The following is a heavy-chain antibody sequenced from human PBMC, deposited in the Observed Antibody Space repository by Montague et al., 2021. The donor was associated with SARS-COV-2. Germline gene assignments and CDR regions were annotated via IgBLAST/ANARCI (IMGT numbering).Heavy chain of an antibody. D-gene: IGHD3-22*01. CDR3: ARGRIELAMIVVVMTGASYYMDV. CDR2: IYHTGTT. J-gene: IGHJ6*03. CDR1: GESFSGHY. Sequence: SETLSLTCAVYGESFSGHYWTWIRQPPGKGLEWIGEIYHTGTTNYNPSLKSRVTISVDTSKNQFSLKVRSMTAADTAVYYCARGRIELAMIVVVMTGASYYMDVWGKGTTVTVSS. V-gene: IGHV4-34*01.